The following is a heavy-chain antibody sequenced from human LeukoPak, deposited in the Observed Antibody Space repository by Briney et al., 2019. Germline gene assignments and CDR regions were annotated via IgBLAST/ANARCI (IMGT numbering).Heavy chain of an antibody. V-gene: IGHV3-23*01. J-gene: IGHJ4*02. CDR1: GFTFSNYP. D-gene: IGHD3-10*01. CDR3: AKDLVRFGPFDY. CDR2: ISGSGGST. Sequence: PGGSLRLSCAASGFTFSNYPMNWVRQASGKGLEWVSAISGSGGSTYYADSVKGRFTISRDNSKNTLYLQMNSLRAEDTAVYYCAKDLVRFGPFDYWGQGTLVTVSS.